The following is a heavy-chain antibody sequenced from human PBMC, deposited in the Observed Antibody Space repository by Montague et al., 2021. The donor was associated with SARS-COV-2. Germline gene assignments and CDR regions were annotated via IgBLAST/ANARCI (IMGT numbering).Heavy chain of an antibody. Sequence: SETLSLTCTVSGGSVSGTSYYWAWIRQPPGKGLEWIVIIHHSGTTFYNLSLKSRVTISVDTSKNEVSLKLNSVTAADTAVYYCARQGGPAGKHWFDPWGQGTLVTVSS. D-gene: IGHD2-2*01. V-gene: IGHV4-39*01. CDR2: IHHSGTT. CDR1: GGSVSGTSYY. J-gene: IGHJ5*02. CDR3: ARQGGPAGKHWFDP.